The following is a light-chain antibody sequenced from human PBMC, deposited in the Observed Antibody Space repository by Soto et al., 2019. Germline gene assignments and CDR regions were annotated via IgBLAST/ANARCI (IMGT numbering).Light chain of an antibody. J-gene: IGKJ3*01. Sequence: EIVLTQSPAILSLSPGERATLSCRASQSVYSYLAWYQQKPGQAPRLLIHDATNRATGIPARFSGSGSGTDFTLTIGSLEPEDFAVYYCQHRSKWPFTFGPGTKVDIK. CDR2: DAT. CDR3: QHRSKWPFT. CDR1: QSVYSY. V-gene: IGKV3-11*01.